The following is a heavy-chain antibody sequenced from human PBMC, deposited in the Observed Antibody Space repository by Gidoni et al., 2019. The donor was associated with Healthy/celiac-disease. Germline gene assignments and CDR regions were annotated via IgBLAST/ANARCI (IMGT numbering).Heavy chain of an antibody. CDR1: GFTFSSSG. D-gene: IGHD3-3*01. Sequence: QVQLVESGGGVVRPWRSLRLSCAASGFTFSSSGMQWVRQAPGKGLAWVAVISYDGSNKYYADSVKGRFTISRDNSKNTLYLQMNSLGAEDTAVYYCAKVCDFWSGYLPWDYYYGMDVWGQGTTVTVSS. CDR2: ISYDGSNK. V-gene: IGHV3-30*18. J-gene: IGHJ6*02. CDR3: AKVCDFWSGYLPWDYYYGMDV.